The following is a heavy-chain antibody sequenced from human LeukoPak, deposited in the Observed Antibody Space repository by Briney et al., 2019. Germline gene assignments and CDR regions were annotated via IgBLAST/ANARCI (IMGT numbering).Heavy chain of an antibody. Sequence: GASVKVSCKASGYNFTSYVMNWVRQAPGQRLEWMGWINAGNGNTKYSQEFQGRVTITRDTSASTAYMELSSLRSEDMAVYYCARVSRYCSGGSCNRGSYYFDYWGQGTLVTVSS. D-gene: IGHD2-15*01. CDR2: INAGNGNT. CDR3: ARVSRYCSGGSCNRGSYYFDY. CDR1: GYNFTSYV. J-gene: IGHJ4*02. V-gene: IGHV1-3*03.